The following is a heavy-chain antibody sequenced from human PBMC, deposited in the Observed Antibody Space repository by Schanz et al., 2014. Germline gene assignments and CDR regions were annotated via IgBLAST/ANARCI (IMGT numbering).Heavy chain of an antibody. Sequence: QVQLVQSGAEVKKPGASVRVSCKASGYTFTTYAMSWVRQAPGQGLEWVGWISVYTGNTNYGQKVQGRVTMTADTSTNTAYMKLWSLRSDDTAEYYGAKAEYGILTVSDSRLDPWGQGTLVTVSS. J-gene: IGHJ5*02. CDR1: GYTFTTYA. D-gene: IGHD3-9*01. CDR3: AKAEYGILTVSDSRLDP. CDR2: ISVYTGNT. V-gene: IGHV1-18*01.